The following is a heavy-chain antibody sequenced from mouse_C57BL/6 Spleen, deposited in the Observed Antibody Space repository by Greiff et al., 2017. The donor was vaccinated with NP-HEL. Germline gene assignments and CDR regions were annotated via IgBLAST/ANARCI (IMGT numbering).Heavy chain of an antibody. J-gene: IGHJ4*01. CDR2: INPSSGYT. CDR1: GYTFTSYT. CDR3: ARGVLDDAMDY. Sequence: VKLVESGAELARPGASVKMSCKASGYTFTSYTMHWVKQRPGQGLEWIGYINPSSGYTKYNQKFKDKATLTADKSSSTAYMQLSSLTSEDSAVYYCARGVLDDAMDYWGQGTSVTVSS. V-gene: IGHV1-4*01.